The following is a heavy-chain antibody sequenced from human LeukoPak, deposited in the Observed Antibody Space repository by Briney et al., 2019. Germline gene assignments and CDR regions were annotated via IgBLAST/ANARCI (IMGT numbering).Heavy chain of an antibody. CDR1: GFTFSSYA. Sequence: PGGSLRLSCAASGFTFSSYAMHWVRQAPGKGLEYVSAISSNGGSTYYANSVKGRFTISRDNSKNTLYLQMNSLRAEDTAVYYCARDQGASEILEWLLLHWGQGTLVTVSS. V-gene: IGHV3-64*01. D-gene: IGHD3-3*01. CDR2: ISSNGGST. J-gene: IGHJ4*02. CDR3: ARDQGASEILEWLLLH.